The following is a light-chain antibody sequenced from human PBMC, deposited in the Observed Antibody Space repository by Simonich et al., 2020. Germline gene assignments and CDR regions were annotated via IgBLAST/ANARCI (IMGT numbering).Light chain of an antibody. V-gene: IGKV4-1*01. J-gene: IGKJ2*01. Sequence: DIVMTQSPDPLSVSLGERATINCKSSQSVLYSSNNKNYLSWYQQKPGQPPKLLIYWASTRESGVPDRFSGSGSRTDFTLTISSLQAEDVAVYYCQQYYSTPPTFGQGTKLEIK. CDR1: QSVLYSSNNKNY. CDR2: WAS. CDR3: QQYYSTPPT.